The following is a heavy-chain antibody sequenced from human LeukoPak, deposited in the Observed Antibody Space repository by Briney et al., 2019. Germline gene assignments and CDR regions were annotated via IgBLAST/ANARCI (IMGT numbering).Heavy chain of an antibody. CDR3: ASPAKYCTNGVCYNDY. CDR2: IRYDGSNK. CDR1: GFTFSSYG. J-gene: IGHJ4*02. D-gene: IGHD2-8*01. V-gene: IGHV3-30*02. Sequence: GGSLTLSCAASGFTFSSYGMHWVRQAPGKGLEWVAFIRYDGSNKYYADSVKGRFTISRDNSKNTLYLQMNSLRAEDTAVYYCASPAKYCTNGVCYNDYWGQGTLVTVSS.